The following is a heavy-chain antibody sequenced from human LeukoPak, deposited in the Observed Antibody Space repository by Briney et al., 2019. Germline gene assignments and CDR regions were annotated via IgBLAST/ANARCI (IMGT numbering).Heavy chain of an antibody. CDR3: AKESLLVPAAIRYFDY. Sequence: TGGSLRLSCAASGFTFSSYAMHWVRQAPGKGLEWVAVISYDGSNKYYADSVKGRFTISRDNSKNTLYLQMNSLRAEDTAVYYCAKESLLVPAAIRYFDYWGQGTLVTVSS. V-gene: IGHV3-30-3*01. D-gene: IGHD2-2*02. CDR2: ISYDGSNK. CDR1: GFTFSSYA. J-gene: IGHJ4*02.